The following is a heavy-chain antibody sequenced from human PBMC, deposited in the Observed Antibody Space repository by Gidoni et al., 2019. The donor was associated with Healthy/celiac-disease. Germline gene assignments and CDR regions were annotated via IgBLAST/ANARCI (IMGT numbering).Heavy chain of an antibody. CDR2: IIPIFGKA. J-gene: IGHJ4*02. V-gene: IGHV1-69*01. D-gene: IGHD3-10*01. CDR1: GGTFSSYA. Sequence: QVQLVQSGAEVTKPGSSVKFSCQASGGTFSSYAISWVQQAPGQGLEWMGGIIPIFGKANYAQKFQGRVTITADESTSTADMELSSLRSEDTAVYYCASTGEPLRFGGFYYFDYWGQGTLVTVSS. CDR3: ASTGEPLRFGGFYYFDY.